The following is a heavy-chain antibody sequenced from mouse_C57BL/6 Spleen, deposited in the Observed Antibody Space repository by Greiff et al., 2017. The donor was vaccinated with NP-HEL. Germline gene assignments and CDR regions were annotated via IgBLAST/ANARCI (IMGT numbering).Heavy chain of an antibody. V-gene: IGHV3-6*01. J-gene: IGHJ3*01. CDR1: GYSITSGYY. D-gene: IGHD4-1*01. CDR2: ISYDGSN. Sequence: EVQLQQSGPGLVKPSQSLSLTCSVTGYSITSGYYWNWIRQFPGNKLEWMGYISYDGSNNYNPSLKNRFSITRDTSKNQFFLKLNSVTTEDTATYYCARDQLGRFAYWGQGTLVTVSA. CDR3: ARDQLGRFAY.